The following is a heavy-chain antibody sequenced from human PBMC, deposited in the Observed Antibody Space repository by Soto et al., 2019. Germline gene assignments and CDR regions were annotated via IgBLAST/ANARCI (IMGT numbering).Heavy chain of an antibody. Sequence: GGSLRLSCAASGFTFSSYGMHWVCQAPGKGLEWVAVISYDGSNKYYADSVKGRFTISRDNSKNTLYLQMNSLRAEDTAVYYCAKDRGYCSGGSCASYYYYGMDVWAQGTTVTGSS. V-gene: IGHV3-30*18. CDR2: ISYDGSNK. D-gene: IGHD2-15*01. J-gene: IGHJ6*02. CDR3: AKDRGYCSGGSCASYYYYGMDV. CDR1: GFTFSSYG.